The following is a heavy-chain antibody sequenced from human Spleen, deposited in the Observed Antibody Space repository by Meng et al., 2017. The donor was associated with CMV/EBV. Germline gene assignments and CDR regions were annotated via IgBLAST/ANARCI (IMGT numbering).Heavy chain of an antibody. J-gene: IGHJ4*02. CDR2: MHYSGSS. CDR3: ATRAGGNYLGGFGGN. D-gene: IGHD4-23*01. Sequence: GGASRRDNWWTWSRQPPGKGLEWIGEMHYSGSSNYSPSLKSRVTISVDKSKNQFSLKVTSVTAADTAVYYCATRAGGNYLGGFGGNWGQGTLVTVSS. CDR1: GGASRRDNW. V-gene: IGHV4-4*02.